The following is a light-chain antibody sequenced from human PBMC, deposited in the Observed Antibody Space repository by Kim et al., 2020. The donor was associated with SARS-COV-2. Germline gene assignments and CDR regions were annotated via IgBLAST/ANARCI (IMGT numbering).Light chain of an antibody. V-gene: IGKV1-5*03. CDR2: KAS. Sequence: DIQMTQSPSTLSASVGDRVTITCRASQSISNWLAWYQQKPGKAPKLLMFKASSIESGVPPRFSGSGSGTEFTLTISSLQPDDFATYYCQQYQSYSPVTFGQGTKLE. CDR3: QQYQSYSPVT. J-gene: IGKJ2*01. CDR1: QSISNW.